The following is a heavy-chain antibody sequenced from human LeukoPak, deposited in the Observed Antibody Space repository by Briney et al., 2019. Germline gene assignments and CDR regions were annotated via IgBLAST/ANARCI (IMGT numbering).Heavy chain of an antibody. J-gene: IGHJ4*02. D-gene: IGHD6-13*01. CDR1: GFTFSHFA. V-gene: IGHV3-30-3*01. CDR3: ARGGAAGPYGYFDY. Sequence: QPGRSLRLSCAASGFTFSHFAMHWVRQAPGKGLEWVALISYDGSNSEYYADSVKGRFTISRDNSKNTLYLQMSSLTSEDTAVYYCARGGAAGPYGYFDYWGQGTLVTVSS. CDR2: ISYDGSNSE.